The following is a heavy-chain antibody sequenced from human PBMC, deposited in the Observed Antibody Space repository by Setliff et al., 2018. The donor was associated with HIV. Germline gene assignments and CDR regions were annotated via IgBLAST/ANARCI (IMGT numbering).Heavy chain of an antibody. V-gene: IGHV3-21*01. D-gene: IGHD3-10*01. CDR1: GFTFNTSS. CDR2: ISSSSSYR. CDR3: ARVPAVWFGEHPVSRYYMDV. J-gene: IGHJ6*03. Sequence: GGSLRLSCAASGFTFNTSSMNWVRQAPGKGLEWVSSISSSSSYRYYADSVRGRFTVSRDNARNSLYLQATSLRAEDTAMYFCARVPAVWFGEHPVSRYYMDVWGRGTTVTVSS.